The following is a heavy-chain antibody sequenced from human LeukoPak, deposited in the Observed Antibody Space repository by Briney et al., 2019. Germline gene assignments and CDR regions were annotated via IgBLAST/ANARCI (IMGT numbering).Heavy chain of an antibody. CDR3: ARSRGYGDYLDAFDI. Sequence: PSETLSLTCTVSGGSISSSSYYWGWIRQPPGKGLEWIGSIYYSGGTYYNPSLKSRVTISVDTSKNQFSLKLSSVTAADTAVYYCARSRGYGDYLDAFDIWGQGTMVTVSS. J-gene: IGHJ3*02. D-gene: IGHD4-17*01. V-gene: IGHV4-39*01. CDR1: GGSISSSSYY. CDR2: IYYSGGT.